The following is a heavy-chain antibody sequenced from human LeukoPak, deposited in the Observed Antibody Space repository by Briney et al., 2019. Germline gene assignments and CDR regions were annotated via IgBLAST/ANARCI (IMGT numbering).Heavy chain of an antibody. V-gene: IGHV1-69-2*01. J-gene: IGHJ4*02. D-gene: IGHD5-24*01. CDR2: VDPEDGET. CDR3: AAGATWNPGDRWHFDY. CDR1: GYTFTDYY. Sequence: ASVKISCKVSGYTFTDYYMHWVQQAPGKGLGWMGLVDPEDGETIYAEKFQGRVTITADTSTDTAYMELSSLRSEDTAVYYCAAGATWNPGDRWHFDYWGQGTLVTVSS.